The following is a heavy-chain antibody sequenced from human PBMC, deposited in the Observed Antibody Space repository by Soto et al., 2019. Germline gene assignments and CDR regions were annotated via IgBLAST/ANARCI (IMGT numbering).Heavy chain of an antibody. J-gene: IGHJ2*01. V-gene: IGHV4-4*02. D-gene: IGHD4-17*01. CDR3: ARESTVTTIVGWYFDL. Sequence: QVQLQESGPGLVKPSGTLSLTCAVSSGSISSSNWWSWVRQPPGKGLEWIGEIYHSGSTNYNPSLKSRVNISVDKSKNQFSLKLSSVTAADTAVYYCARESTVTTIVGWYFDLWGRGTLVTVSS. CDR1: SGSISSSNW. CDR2: IYHSGST.